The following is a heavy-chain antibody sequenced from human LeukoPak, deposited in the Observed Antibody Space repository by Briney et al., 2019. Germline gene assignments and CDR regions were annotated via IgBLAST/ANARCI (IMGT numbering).Heavy chain of an antibody. J-gene: IGHJ6*02. D-gene: IGHD6-13*01. CDR3: ARDDSSSWSPGSVDV. CDR1: GFTFDEYA. Sequence: GGSLRLSCAASGFTFDEYAIHWVRQAPGKGLEWVSGISWNSGSIGYADSVKGRFTISRDNAKNSLYLQMNSLRAEDTAVYYCARDDSSSWSPGSVDVWGQGTTVTVSS. CDR2: ISWNSGSI. V-gene: IGHV3-9*01.